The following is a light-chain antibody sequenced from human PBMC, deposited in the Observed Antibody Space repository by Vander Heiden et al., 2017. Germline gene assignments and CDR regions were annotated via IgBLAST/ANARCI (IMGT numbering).Light chain of an antibody. CDR3: QQSYSTPPEPST. J-gene: IGKJ1*01. V-gene: IGKV1-39*01. Sequence: DIKMTKSPSSLPASVVDRVTITCRASQRISSYLNWYQQKPGKAPKLLIYAACSLQSGVPSRFSGSGSGTEVTLTISRLQPEDFATYYCQQSYSTPPEPSTFGPGTKVEIK. CDR2: AAC. CDR1: QRISSY.